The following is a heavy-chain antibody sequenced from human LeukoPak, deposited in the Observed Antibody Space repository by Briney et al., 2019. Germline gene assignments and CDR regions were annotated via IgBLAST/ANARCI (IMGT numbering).Heavy chain of an antibody. Sequence: ASVKVSCKASGYTFTSYHMHWVRQAPGQGLEWMGKINLSGGSTTYAQKFQGRVTMTRDTSTGTVYMELSSLRSEDTAVYYCARDHVVGATSDAFDIWGQGTMVTVSS. D-gene: IGHD1-26*01. CDR3: ARDHVVGATSDAFDI. CDR2: INLSGGST. CDR1: GYTFTSYH. J-gene: IGHJ3*02. V-gene: IGHV1-46*01.